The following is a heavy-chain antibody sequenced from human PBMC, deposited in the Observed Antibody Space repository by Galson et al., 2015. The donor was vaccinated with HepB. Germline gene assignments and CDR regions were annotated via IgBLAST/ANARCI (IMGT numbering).Heavy chain of an antibody. J-gene: IGHJ3*02. Sequence: SLRLSCAASGFTFSSYWMSWVRQAPGKGLEWVANIKQDGSEKYYVDSVKGRFTISRDNAKNSLYLQMNSLRAEDTAVYYCARYSSSWYKAFDIWGQGTMVTVSS. CDR2: IKQDGSEK. V-gene: IGHV3-7*01. CDR3: ARYSSSWYKAFDI. CDR1: GFTFSSYW. D-gene: IGHD6-13*01.